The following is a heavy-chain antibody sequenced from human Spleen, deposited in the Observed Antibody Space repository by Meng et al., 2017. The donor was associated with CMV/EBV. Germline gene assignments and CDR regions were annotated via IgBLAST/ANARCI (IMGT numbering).Heavy chain of an antibody. Sequence: SETLSLTCTVSGGSISSYYWSWIRQPPGKGLEWIGYIFHDGSTTHNPSLKSRVTMSVDTYQNQYSLKLNSVTAADTAVYYCARVETGYSSGWYYFDSWGQGTVVTVSS. V-gene: IGHV4-59*01. J-gene: IGHJ4*02. CDR3: ARVETGYSSGWYYFDS. D-gene: IGHD6-19*01. CDR1: GGSISSYY. CDR2: IFHDGST.